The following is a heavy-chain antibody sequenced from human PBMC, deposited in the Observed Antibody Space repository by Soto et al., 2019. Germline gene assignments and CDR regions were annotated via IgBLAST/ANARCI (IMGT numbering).Heavy chain of an antibody. CDR3: TTDPIRHYDILTGYYYFDY. CDR1: GFIFSKAW. CDR2: IKSKTDGGTT. J-gene: IGHJ4*02. Sequence: GSLRLSCAASGFIFSKAWMSWVRQAPGKGLEWVGRIKSKTDGGTTDYGAPVKGRFTISRDDSKNTLYLQMNSLKTEDTAVYFCTTDPIRHYDILTGYYYFDYWGQGTLVTVSS. V-gene: IGHV3-15*01. D-gene: IGHD3-9*01.